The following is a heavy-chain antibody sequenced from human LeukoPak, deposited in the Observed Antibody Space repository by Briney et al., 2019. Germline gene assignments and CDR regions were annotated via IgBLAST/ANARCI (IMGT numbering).Heavy chain of an antibody. CDR2: IYPGVSDT. Sequence: KLGESLKISCKGSGYSFTGYWIGWVRQMPGKGLEWMGIIYPGVSDTRYSPSFQGQVTISADKSISTAYLQWSSLKASDTAMYYCARRDCSSTSCSFDYWGQGTLVTVSS. D-gene: IGHD2-2*01. CDR3: ARRDCSSTSCSFDY. J-gene: IGHJ4*02. CDR1: GYSFTGYW. V-gene: IGHV5-51*01.